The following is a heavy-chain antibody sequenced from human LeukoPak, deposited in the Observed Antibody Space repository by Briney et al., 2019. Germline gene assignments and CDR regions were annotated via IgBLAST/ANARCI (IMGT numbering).Heavy chain of an antibody. V-gene: IGHV1-2*02. D-gene: IGHD3-9*01. CDR1: GYTFTDYY. CDR3: ARGHDNTGYNYFDY. Sequence: GASVKVSCKASGYTFTDYYIHWVRQAPGQGRGRMGWINPNSGGTNDAQKFQGRVTMTRDTSIATTYMDLSSLISDDTAVYYCARGHDNTGYNYFDYWGQGTLVTVSS. J-gene: IGHJ4*02. CDR2: INPNSGGT.